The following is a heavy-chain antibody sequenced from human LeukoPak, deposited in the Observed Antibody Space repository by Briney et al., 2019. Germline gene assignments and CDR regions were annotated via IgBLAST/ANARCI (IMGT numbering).Heavy chain of an antibody. CDR3: ARARDGYNYRHYGMDV. D-gene: IGHD5-24*01. Sequence: PGESLKISCKGSGYSFTSYWIGWVRQMPGKGLEWMGIIYPGDSDTRYSPSFQGQVTISADKSISTAYLQWSSLKASDTAMDYCARARDGYNYRHYGMDVWGQGTTVTVSS. CDR1: GYSFTSYW. J-gene: IGHJ6*02. V-gene: IGHV5-51*01. CDR2: IYPGDSDT.